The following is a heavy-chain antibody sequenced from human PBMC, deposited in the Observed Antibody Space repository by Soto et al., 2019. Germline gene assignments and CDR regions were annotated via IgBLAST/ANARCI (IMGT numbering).Heavy chain of an antibody. J-gene: IGHJ4*02. V-gene: IGHV4-61*01. CDR3: ARGPIPVVRRYFDS. Sequence: SETLSLTCSVSGGSVSSGYYWNWIRQSPGKGLEWIGHLYYTGSTNYNPSLKGRVTISVDTSKNQFFLNLTSVTAADTAVYYCARGPIPVVRRYFDSWGQGIPVT. D-gene: IGHD2-15*01. CDR1: GGSVSSGYY. CDR2: LYYTGST.